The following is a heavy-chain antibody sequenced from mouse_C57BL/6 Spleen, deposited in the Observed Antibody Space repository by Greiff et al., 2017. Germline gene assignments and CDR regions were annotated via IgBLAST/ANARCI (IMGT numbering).Heavy chain of an antibody. Sequence: VQLQQSGAELVKPGASVKISCKASGYAFSSYWMNWVKQRPGKGLEWIGQIYPGGGSTNYNGKFKSKATLTADKSSSTAYMQLSSLTSEDSAVYYCARRTTECFDYWGQGTTLTVSS. CDR3: ARRTTECFDY. D-gene: IGHD1-1*01. V-gene: IGHV1-80*01. CDR2: IYPGGGST. J-gene: IGHJ2*01. CDR1: GYAFSSYW.